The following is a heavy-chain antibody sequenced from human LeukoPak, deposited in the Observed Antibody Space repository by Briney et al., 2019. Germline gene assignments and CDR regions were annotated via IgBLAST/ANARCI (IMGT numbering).Heavy chain of an antibody. J-gene: IGHJ5*02. D-gene: IGHD3-10*01. CDR3: ARVLLWFVGGFDP. V-gene: IGHV4-39*07. CDR2: IYYSGNT. CDR1: GGSISSSTYY. Sequence: SETLSLTCTVSGGSISSSTYYWGWIRQPPGTGLEWIGSIYYSGNTYYNPSLKSRVTISVDTSKNQFSLKLSSVTAADTAVYYCARVLLWFVGGFDPWGQGTLVTVSS.